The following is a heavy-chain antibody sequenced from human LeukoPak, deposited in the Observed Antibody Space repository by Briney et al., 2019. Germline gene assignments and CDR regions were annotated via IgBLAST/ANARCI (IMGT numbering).Heavy chain of an antibody. D-gene: IGHD5-18*01. CDR2: ISSSSSYI. Sequence: GGSLRLSCAASGFTVSSNYMSWVRQAPGKGLEWVSSISSSSSYIYYADSVKGRFTISRDNAKNSLYLQMNSLRAEDTAVYYCARSPDTAMVHYYMDVWGKGTTVTVSS. CDR1: GFTVSSNY. CDR3: ARSPDTAMVHYYMDV. V-gene: IGHV3-21*01. J-gene: IGHJ6*03.